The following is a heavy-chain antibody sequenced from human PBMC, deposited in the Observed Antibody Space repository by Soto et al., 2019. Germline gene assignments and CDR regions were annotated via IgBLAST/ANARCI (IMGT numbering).Heavy chain of an antibody. CDR1: GGSFSGYY. CDR2: INHSGST. V-gene: IGHV4-34*01. CDR3: ASWGSGAFDI. J-gene: IGHJ3*02. Sequence: SETLSLTCAVYGGSFSGYYWSWIRQPPGKGLEWIGEINHSGSTNYNPSLKSRVTISVDTSKNQFSLKRSSVTAADTAVYYCASWGSGAFDIWGQGTMVTVSS. D-gene: IGHD3-16*01.